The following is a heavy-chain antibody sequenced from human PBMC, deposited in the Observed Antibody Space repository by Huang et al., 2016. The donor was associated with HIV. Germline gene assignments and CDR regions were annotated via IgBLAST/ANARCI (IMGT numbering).Heavy chain of an antibody. CDR3: ARGPGRIDNYDSSGYYSRPYWYFDL. CDR1: GYTFTSYD. CDR2: INHNIANT. Sequence: QVQLVQSGAEVKKPGASVKVSCTASGYTFTSYDINWVRQATGQGLEWMGGINHNIANTGYAQKCQGGVTMTRNTSINTAYMELSSQGSADTAVYYCARGPGRIDNYDSSGYYSRPYWYFDLWGRGTLVTVSS. V-gene: IGHV1-8*01. D-gene: IGHD3-22*01. J-gene: IGHJ2*01.